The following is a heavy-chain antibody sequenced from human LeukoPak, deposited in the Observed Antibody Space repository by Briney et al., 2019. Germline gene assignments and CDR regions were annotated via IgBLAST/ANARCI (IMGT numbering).Heavy chain of an antibody. Sequence: GGSPRLSCAASGFTFSSYAMSWVRQAPGKGLEWVSAISGSGGSTYYADSVKGRFTISRDNSKNTLYLQMNSLRAEDTAVYYCALSGSYDDAFDIWGQGTMVTVSS. CDR2: ISGSGGST. D-gene: IGHD1-26*01. CDR3: ALSGSYDDAFDI. CDR1: GFTFSSYA. V-gene: IGHV3-23*01. J-gene: IGHJ3*02.